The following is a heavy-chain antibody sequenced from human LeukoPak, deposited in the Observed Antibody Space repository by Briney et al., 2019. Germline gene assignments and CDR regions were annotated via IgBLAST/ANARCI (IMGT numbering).Heavy chain of an antibody. CDR2: ISGSGGST. J-gene: IGHJ6*03. Sequence: PGGTLRLSCAASGFTFSSYGTSWVRQAPGKGLEWVSAISGSGGSTYYADSVKGRFTISRDNSKNTLYLQMNSLRAEDTAVYYCAKALYSRPYYMDVWGKGTTVTVSS. V-gene: IGHV3-23*01. D-gene: IGHD6-13*01. CDR1: GFTFSSYG. CDR3: AKALYSRPYYMDV.